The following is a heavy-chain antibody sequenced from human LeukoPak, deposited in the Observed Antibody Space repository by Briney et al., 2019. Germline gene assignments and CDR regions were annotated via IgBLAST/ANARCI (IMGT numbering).Heavy chain of an antibody. CDR1: GLSFSTSW. D-gene: IGHD3-10*01. CDR2: IDFDGSGR. V-gene: IGHV3-74*01. CDR3: ASELRRGH. Sequence: PGGSLRLSCAASGLSFSTSWMYWVRQAPGKGLEWGSRIDFDGSGRIYAASVKGRFPLSRDNAQYTLYVQMNSLRAEHTAVFYCASELRRGHWGQGILVTVSS. J-gene: IGHJ4*02.